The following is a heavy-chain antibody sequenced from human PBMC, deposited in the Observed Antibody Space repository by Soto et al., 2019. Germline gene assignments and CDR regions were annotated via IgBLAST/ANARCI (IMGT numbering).Heavy chain of an antibody. CDR2: TAAYNGNT. V-gene: IGHV1-18*01. Sequence: QVQLVQSGEEMRKPGASVKVSCKASGYTFTNFGISWVRQAPGQGLEWMGWTAAYNGNTNYAQKLRGRLIMTTDTSTSTAYMELRSLRSDDTAVYYCARKDITIFGVIITPVDYWGQGTLVTVSS. CDR3: ARKDITIFGVIITPVDY. D-gene: IGHD3-3*01. J-gene: IGHJ4*02. CDR1: GYTFTNFG.